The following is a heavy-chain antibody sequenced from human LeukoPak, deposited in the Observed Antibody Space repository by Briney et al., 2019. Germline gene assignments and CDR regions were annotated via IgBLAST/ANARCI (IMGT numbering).Heavy chain of an antibody. CDR3: ARDRSSGWYVVDY. J-gene: IGHJ4*02. CDR1: GGSISSGGYS. V-gene: IGHV4-61*08. CDR2: IYYSGST. D-gene: IGHD6-19*01. Sequence: SETLSLTCAVSGGSISSGGYSWSWIRQPPGKGLEWIGYIYYSGSTNYNPSLKSRVTMSIDTSKNQFSLKLSSVTAADTAVYYCARDRSSGWYVVDYWGQGTLVTVSS.